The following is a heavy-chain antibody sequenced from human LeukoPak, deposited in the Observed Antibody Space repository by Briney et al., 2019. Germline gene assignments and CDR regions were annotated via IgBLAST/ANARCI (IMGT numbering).Heavy chain of an antibody. J-gene: IGHJ4*02. CDR3: ARDLGTYYYDSSGYYYGGGGFDY. CDR2: INHSGST. D-gene: IGHD3-22*01. CDR1: SGSFSGYF. Sequence: SETLSLTCAVYSGSFSGYFWSWIRQPPGKGLEWIGEINHSGSTNYNPSLKSRVTISVDKSKNQFSLKLSSVTAADTAVYYCARDLGTYYYDSSGYYYGGGGFDYWGQGTLVTVSS. V-gene: IGHV4-34*01.